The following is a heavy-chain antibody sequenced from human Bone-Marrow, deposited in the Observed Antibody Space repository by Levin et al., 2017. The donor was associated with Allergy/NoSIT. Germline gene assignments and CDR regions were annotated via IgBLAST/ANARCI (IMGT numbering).Heavy chain of an antibody. Sequence: PSETLSLTCAVYGGSFSGYYWSWIRQPPGKGLEWIGEINHSGSTNYNPSLKSRVTISVDTSKNQFSLKLSSVTAADTAVYYCAGLPDIVVVGYYFDYWGQGTLVTVSS. J-gene: IGHJ4*02. CDR2: INHSGST. D-gene: IGHD2-2*01. V-gene: IGHV4-34*01. CDR3: AGLPDIVVVGYYFDY. CDR1: GGSFSGYY.